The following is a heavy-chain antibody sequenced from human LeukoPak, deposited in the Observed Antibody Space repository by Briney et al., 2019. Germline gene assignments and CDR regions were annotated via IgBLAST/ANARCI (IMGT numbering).Heavy chain of an antibody. CDR3: AKDPRGIYYYYYYMDV. J-gene: IGHJ6*03. CDR2: ISYDGSNE. CDR1: GFTFSSYG. D-gene: IGHD3-16*01. Sequence: PGGSLRLSCAASGFTFSSYGMHWVRQAPGKGLEWVAVISYDGSNEYYADSVKGRFTISRDNSKNTLYLQMNSLRAEDTAVYYCAKDPRGIYYYYYYMDVWGKGTTVTVSS. V-gene: IGHV3-30*18.